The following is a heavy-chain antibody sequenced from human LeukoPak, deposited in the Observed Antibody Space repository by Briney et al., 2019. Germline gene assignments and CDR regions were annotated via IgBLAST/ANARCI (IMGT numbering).Heavy chain of an antibody. V-gene: IGHV7-4-1*02. CDR3: ARTRDCSGGSCPDAFDI. J-gene: IGHJ3*02. CDR1: GYTFTKYA. Sequence: ASVKVSCKASGYTFTKYAMNWVRQAPGQGLEWMGWINTNTGNPMYAQGFTGRFVFSLDTSVTTAYLQISRLKAEDTAVYYCARTRDCSGGSCPDAFDIWGQGSMVTVSS. D-gene: IGHD2-15*01. CDR2: INTNTGNP.